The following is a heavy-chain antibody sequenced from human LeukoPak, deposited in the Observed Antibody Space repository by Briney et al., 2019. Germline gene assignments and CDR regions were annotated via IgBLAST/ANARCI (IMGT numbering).Heavy chain of an antibody. Sequence: PGRSLGLSCAASGFTFSSYGMHWVRQAPGKGLEWVAVISYDGSNKYYADSVKGRFIISRDNSKNTLYLQMNSLRAEDTAVYYCAKPHYEYYFDYWGQGTLVTVSS. J-gene: IGHJ4*02. CDR2: ISYDGSNK. V-gene: IGHV3-30*18. D-gene: IGHD4-17*01. CDR1: GFTFSSYG. CDR3: AKPHYEYYFDY.